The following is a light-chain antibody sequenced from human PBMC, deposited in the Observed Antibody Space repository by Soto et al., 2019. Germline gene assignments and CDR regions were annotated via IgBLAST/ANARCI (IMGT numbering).Light chain of an antibody. V-gene: IGLV1-40*01. J-gene: IGLJ2*01. CDR3: QSYDNGLSGYVL. CDR2: GNS. CDR1: SSNIGAGYD. Sequence: QSVLTQPPSVSGAPGQRVTISCTGGSSNIGAGYDVHWYQQLPGTAPKLLIYGNSNRPSGVPDRFSGSKSGTSASLAITGLQAEDEAGYYCQSYDNGLSGYVLFGGGTKLTAL.